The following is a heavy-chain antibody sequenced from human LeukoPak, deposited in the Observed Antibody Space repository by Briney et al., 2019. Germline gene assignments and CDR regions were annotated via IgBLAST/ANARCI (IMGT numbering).Heavy chain of an antibody. J-gene: IGHJ5*02. V-gene: IGHV4-59*08. CDR3: ARHLGLARGSNWLDP. CDR2: ISNSGTT. D-gene: IGHD3-16*01. Sequence: PSETLSLTCTVSVGSIGTHYCSWIRQPPGKGLEWIGYISNSGTTNYNPSLKSRLDMSVDTSKNQFSLKLSSVTAADTAVYYCARHLGLARGSNWLDPWGQGTLVIVFS. CDR1: VGSIGTHY.